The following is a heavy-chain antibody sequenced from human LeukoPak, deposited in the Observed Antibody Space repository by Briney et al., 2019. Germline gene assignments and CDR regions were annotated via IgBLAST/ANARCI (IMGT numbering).Heavy chain of an antibody. CDR1: GFTFSSYE. J-gene: IGHJ4*02. CDR2: ISSSGSTI. CDR3: ARDLAVAGKGPGDY. D-gene: IGHD6-19*01. Sequence: GGSLRLSCAASGFTFSSYEMNWVRQAPGKGLEWGSYISSSGSTIYYADSVKGRFTISRDNAKNSLYLQMNSLRAEDTAVYYCARDLAVAGKGPGDYWGQGTLVTVSS. V-gene: IGHV3-48*03.